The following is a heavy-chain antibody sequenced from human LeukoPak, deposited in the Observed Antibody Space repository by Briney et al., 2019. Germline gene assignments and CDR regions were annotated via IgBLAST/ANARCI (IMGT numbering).Heavy chain of an antibody. D-gene: IGHD3-22*01. V-gene: IGHV1-2*02. Sequence: ASVKVSCKASGYTFTSYGISWVRQAPGQRLEWMGWINPNSGGTNYAQKFQGRVTMTRDTSIITAYMELSRLRSDDTAVYYCARVKYYYDSSGFPRGYYFDYWGQGALVTVSS. CDR3: ARVKYYYDSSGFPRGYYFDY. CDR1: GYTFTSYG. CDR2: INPNSGGT. J-gene: IGHJ4*02.